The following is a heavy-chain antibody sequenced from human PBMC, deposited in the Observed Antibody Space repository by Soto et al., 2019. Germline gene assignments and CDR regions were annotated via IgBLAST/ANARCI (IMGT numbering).Heavy chain of an antibody. CDR1: GFTFSNAW. Sequence: PGGSLRLSCAASGFTFSNAWMSWVRQAPGKGLEWVGRIKSKTDGGTTDYAAPVKGRFTISRDDSKNTLYLQMNSLKTEDTAVYYCTTDLGKFGRGIAVDGPRDYYGMDVWGQGPTVTVSS. J-gene: IGHJ6*02. CDR3: TTDLGKFGRGIAVDGPRDYYGMDV. V-gene: IGHV3-15*01. D-gene: IGHD6-19*01. CDR2: IKSKTDGGTT.